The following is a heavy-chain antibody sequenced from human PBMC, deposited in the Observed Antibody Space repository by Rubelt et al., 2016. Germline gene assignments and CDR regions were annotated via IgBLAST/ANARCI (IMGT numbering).Heavy chain of an antibody. CDR1: GFSFSAYW. Sequence: VQLVESGGGLVQPGGSLRLSCAASGFSFSAYWMHWVRHVPGKGLMWVSRVDNAGTQPVYADSVECRFTISRDNANNTLYLQRNNLRVDETAVYFCTRGYRGPDYWGQGTLVTVPS. CDR2: VDNAGTQP. J-gene: IGHJ4*02. V-gene: IGHV3-74*03. CDR3: TRGYRGPDY. D-gene: IGHD3-16*02.